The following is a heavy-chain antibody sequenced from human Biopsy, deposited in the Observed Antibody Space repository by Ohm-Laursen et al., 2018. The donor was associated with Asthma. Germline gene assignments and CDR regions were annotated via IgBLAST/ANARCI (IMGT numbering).Heavy chain of an antibody. CDR3: ARDLSGYCTSSACYGFDS. V-gene: IGHV4-31*03. CDR1: GGSINIGDYY. Sequence: SQTLSLTCPVSGGSINIGDYYWSWIRQHPVKGLEWIGYIYYSGSTFYSPSLESRVTVSVDTSKNQFSLKLSSVTAADTAVYYCARDLSGYCTSSACYGFDSWGQGTLVTVSS. CDR2: IYYSGST. J-gene: IGHJ5*01. D-gene: IGHD2-8*01.